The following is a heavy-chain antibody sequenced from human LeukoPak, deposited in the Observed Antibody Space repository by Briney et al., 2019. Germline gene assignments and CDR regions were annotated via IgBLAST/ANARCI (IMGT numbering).Heavy chain of an antibody. CDR2: ISGSGLST. J-gene: IGHJ4*02. Sequence: GGSLRLSCAASGFTFSSNAMSWVRQAPGKGLEWVSAISGSGLSTYYADSVKGRFTISRDNSKNTLYLQMNSLRAEDTALYYCATKPAYYFDSSTYSKCDYWGQGTLVTVSS. CDR1: GFTFSSNA. CDR3: ATKPAYYFDSSTYSKCDY. V-gene: IGHV3-23*01. D-gene: IGHD3-22*01.